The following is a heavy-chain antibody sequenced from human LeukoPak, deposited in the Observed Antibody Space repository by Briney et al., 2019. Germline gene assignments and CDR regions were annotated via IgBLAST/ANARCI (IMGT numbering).Heavy chain of an antibody. Sequence: SETLSLTCTVSGGSISSTSHYWGWIRQPPGKALEWIGSVYYSGSTYYNPSLKSRVTISVDTSKKQFSLSLCSVTATDMAVYICARLGYSFSWTDCWGQGILVT. V-gene: IGHV4-39*01. J-gene: IGHJ4*02. D-gene: IGHD6-13*01. CDR3: ARLGYSFSWTDC. CDR2: VYYSGST. CDR1: GGSISSTSHY.